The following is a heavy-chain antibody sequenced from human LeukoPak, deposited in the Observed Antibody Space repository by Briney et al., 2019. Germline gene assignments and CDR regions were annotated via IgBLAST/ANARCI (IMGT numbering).Heavy chain of an antibody. Sequence: GGSLRLSCAASGFTFSSYAMSWVRQAPGKGLEWVSAISGSGGSTYYADSVKGRFTISRDNSKNTLYLQMNSLRAEDTAVYYCAKSSGHSSAAGTGTRRYFDYWGQGTLATVSS. J-gene: IGHJ4*02. CDR2: ISGSGGST. D-gene: IGHD6-13*01. CDR3: AKSSGHSSAAGTGTRRYFDY. V-gene: IGHV3-23*01. CDR1: GFTFSSYA.